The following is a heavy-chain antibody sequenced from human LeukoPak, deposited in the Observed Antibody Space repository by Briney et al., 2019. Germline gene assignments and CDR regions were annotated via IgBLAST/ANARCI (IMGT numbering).Heavy chain of an antibody. Sequence: GGSLRLSCAASGFTVSSNYMSWVRQAPGKGLEWVSVIYSGGSTYYADSVKGRFTISRDNSKNTLYLQMNSLRAEDTAVYYCARDQTVVPAAIHDYWGQGTLVTVSS. CDR2: IYSGGST. CDR1: GFTVSSNY. D-gene: IGHD2-2*01. CDR3: ARDQTVVPAAIHDY. V-gene: IGHV3-66*01. J-gene: IGHJ4*02.